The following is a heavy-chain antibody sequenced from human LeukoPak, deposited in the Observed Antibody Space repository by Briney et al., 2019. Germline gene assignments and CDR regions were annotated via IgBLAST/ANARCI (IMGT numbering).Heavy chain of an antibody. J-gene: IGHJ4*02. Sequence: HPGGSPRLSCAASGFTFSSSAMHWVRQAPGKGLECVAFIQYDGSYKHYSDSVKGRFTISRDNSKNTLYLEMNSLRAEDTAVYYCATHCSGTTCHRDYWGQGTLVTVSS. CDR1: GFTFSSSA. D-gene: IGHD2-2*01. CDR3: ATHCSGTTCHRDY. V-gene: IGHV3-30*02. CDR2: IQYDGSYK.